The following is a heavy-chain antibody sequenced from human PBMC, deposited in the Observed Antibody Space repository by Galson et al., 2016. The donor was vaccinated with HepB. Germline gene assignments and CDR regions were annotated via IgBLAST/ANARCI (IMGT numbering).Heavy chain of an antibody. CDR2: INWHDSTT. V-gene: IGHV3-43*01. CDR3: VKGGQWLTES. Sequence: SLRLSCAASGFTFVDYTMHLVRLVPGKGLEWVSLINWHDSTTHYADSVKGRFTISRDNSKDSLYLQMNALRPEDTALYYCVKGGQWLTESWGQGTLVTVSS. J-gene: IGHJ5*02. CDR1: GFTFVDYT. D-gene: IGHD6-19*01.